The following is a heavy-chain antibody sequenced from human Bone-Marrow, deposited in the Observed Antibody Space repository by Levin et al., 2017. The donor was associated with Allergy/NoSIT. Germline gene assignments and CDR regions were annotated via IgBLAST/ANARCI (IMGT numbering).Heavy chain of an antibody. J-gene: IGHJ4*02. CDR3: ARRSSTVTTEFDY. CDR1: GGSISSYY. Sequence: SETLSLTCTASGGSISSYYLSWIRQPPGKGLEWIGYIYYSGSTNYNPYPKSGVTIIVDTSNNQFSLKLSSVTAADTAVYYCARRSSTVTTEFDYWGQGTLVTVSS. D-gene: IGHD4-17*01. CDR2: IYYSGST. V-gene: IGHV4-59*08.